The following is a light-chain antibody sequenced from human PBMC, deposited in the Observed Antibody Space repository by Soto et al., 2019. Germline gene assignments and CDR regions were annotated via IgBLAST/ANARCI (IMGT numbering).Light chain of an antibody. CDR2: GAS. CDR3: QQYNNWPPWT. V-gene: IGKV3-15*01. Sequence: EIVMTQSPFILSVSPGERATLSCRASQSVRSNLAWYQQKPGQAPRLLIYGASTRATGIPARFSGSGSGTEFTLTISSLQSEDFAVYYCQQYNNWPPWTFGQGTKVDIK. CDR1: QSVRSN. J-gene: IGKJ1*01.